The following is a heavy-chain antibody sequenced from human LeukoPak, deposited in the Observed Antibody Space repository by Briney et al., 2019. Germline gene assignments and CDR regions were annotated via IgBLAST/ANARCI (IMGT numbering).Heavy chain of an antibody. D-gene: IGHD5-24*01. CDR3: ARDGRDGYNLVHF. Sequence: GASVKVSCKASGYTFTGYYMHWVGQAPGQGREGMGWISPNSGGTNYAQKFQGRVTMTRDTSISTVYMELSRLTSDDTAVYYCARDGRDGYNLVHFWGQGTLVTVSS. J-gene: IGHJ4*02. CDR1: GYTFTGYY. CDR2: ISPNSGGT. V-gene: IGHV1-2*02.